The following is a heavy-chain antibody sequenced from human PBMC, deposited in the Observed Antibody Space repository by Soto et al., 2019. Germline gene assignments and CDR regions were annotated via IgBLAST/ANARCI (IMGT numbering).Heavy chain of an antibody. CDR2: IYYSGST. Sequence: PSETLSLTCTVSGGSISSGDYYWSWIRQPPGKGLEWIGYIYYSGSTYYNPSLKSRVTISVDTSKNQFSLKLSSVTAADTAVYYCARRSGHGDYDSSHFDYWGQGTLVTVSS. D-gene: IGHD4-17*01. J-gene: IGHJ4*02. CDR3: ARRSGHGDYDSSHFDY. V-gene: IGHV4-30-4*01. CDR1: GGSISSGDYY.